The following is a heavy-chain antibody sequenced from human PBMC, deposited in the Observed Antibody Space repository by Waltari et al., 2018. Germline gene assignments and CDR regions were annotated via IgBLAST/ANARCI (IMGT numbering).Heavy chain of an antibody. CDR2: INPNSGGT. V-gene: IGHV1-2*02. CDR1: GYTFTGYY. J-gene: IGHJ4*02. D-gene: IGHD7-27*01. CDR3: ARPAKLGTGWAWTY. Sequence: QVPLVQSGAEVQKPGASVKVSCKASGYTFTGYYMHWVPQAPGQGLEWMGWINPNSGGTNYAQKFQGRVTMTRDTAISTAYMELSRLRSDDTAVYYCARPAKLGTGWAWTYWGQGTLVTVSS.